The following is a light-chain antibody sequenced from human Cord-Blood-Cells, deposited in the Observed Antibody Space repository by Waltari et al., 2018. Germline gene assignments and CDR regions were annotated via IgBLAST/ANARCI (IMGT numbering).Light chain of an antibody. J-gene: IGLJ2*01. CDR2: EVS. CDR1: SSDGGVYNY. Sequence: QSALTQPPSASGSPGQSVTISCTGTSSDGGVYNYVSWYQQHPGKAPKLMIYEVSKRPSGVPYRFSGSKSGNTASLTVSGLQAEDEADYYCSSYAGSNNLVFGGGTKLTVL. CDR3: SSYAGSNNLV. V-gene: IGLV2-8*01.